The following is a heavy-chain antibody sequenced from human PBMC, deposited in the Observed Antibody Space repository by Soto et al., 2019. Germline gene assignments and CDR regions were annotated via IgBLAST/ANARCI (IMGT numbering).Heavy chain of an antibody. CDR2: IFPDNGAT. V-gene: IGHV1-3*01. D-gene: IGHD3-22*01. CDR3: ARTYYYDSSGPYDAFDI. J-gene: IGHJ3*02. Sequence: ASVKVSCKASGYTFTANAMHWVRQVPGQRFEWMGWIFPDNGATVYSQNFQGRVTITTDESASTAYMELSSLRSEDTAVYYCARTYYYDSSGPYDAFDIWGQGTMVTVSS. CDR1: GYTFTANA.